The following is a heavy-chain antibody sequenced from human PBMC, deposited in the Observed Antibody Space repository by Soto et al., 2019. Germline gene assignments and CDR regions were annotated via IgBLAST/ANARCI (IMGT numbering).Heavy chain of an antibody. CDR2: IHNDGSRT. J-gene: IGHJ3*01. V-gene: IGHV3-74*03. Sequence: EVQLVESGGGLVQPGESLRLSCAASGFTFSYYWMHWVRQTPGKGLLWVSHIHNDGSRTTYADSVKGRFTISRDNARNTVHLHMNSLRDDDTAVYYGARGERGAFDLSGQGTAVTVS. CDR1: GFTFSYYW. D-gene: IGHD1-26*01. CDR3: ARGERGAFDL.